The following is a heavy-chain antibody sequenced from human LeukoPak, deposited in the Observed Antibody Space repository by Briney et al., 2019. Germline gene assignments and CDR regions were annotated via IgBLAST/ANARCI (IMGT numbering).Heavy chain of an antibody. CDR1: GFTFSDYY. J-gene: IGHJ4*02. V-gene: IGHV3-30-3*01. Sequence: GGSLRLSCAASGFTFSDYYMSWIRQAPGKGLEWVALISYDGSKKYYEDSVKGRFTISRDTSKNTLYLQMNSLRTEDTAVCYCAREGHGGAIDYWGQGTLVTVSS. D-gene: IGHD1-26*01. CDR2: ISYDGSKK. CDR3: AREGHGGAIDY.